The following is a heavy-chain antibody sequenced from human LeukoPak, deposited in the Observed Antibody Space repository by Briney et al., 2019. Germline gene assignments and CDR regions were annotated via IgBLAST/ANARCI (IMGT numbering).Heavy chain of an antibody. Sequence: SETLSLTCTVSGGSISSYYWSWIRQPAGKGLEWIGRIYTSGSTNYNPSLKSRVTMSVDTSKNQFSLKLSSATAADTAVYYCARGRGPSRLWFGELSGDRYYYYMDVWGKGTTVTISS. CDR3: ARGRGPSRLWFGELSGDRYYYYMDV. J-gene: IGHJ6*03. D-gene: IGHD3-10*01. CDR1: GGSISSYY. V-gene: IGHV4-4*07. CDR2: IYTSGST.